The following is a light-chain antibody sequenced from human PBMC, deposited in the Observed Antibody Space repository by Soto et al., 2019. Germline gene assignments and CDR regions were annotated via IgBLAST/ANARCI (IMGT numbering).Light chain of an antibody. CDR2: SDN. Sequence: QSALTQPPSASGTPGQRVTISCSGARSNIGSNHVYWYQQIPGTAPKLLIYSDNQRPSGVPDRFSGSKSGTSASLAISGLRSEDEADYYCAAWDDRMRGAFFGTGTKVTAL. V-gene: IGLV1-47*02. CDR3: AAWDDRMRGAF. CDR1: RSNIGSNH. J-gene: IGLJ1*01.